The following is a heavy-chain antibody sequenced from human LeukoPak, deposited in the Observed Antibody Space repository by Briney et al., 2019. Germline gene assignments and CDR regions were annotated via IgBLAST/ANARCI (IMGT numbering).Heavy chain of an antibody. V-gene: IGHV3-30-3*01. CDR2: TSSDLNVK. J-gene: IGHJ4*02. Sequence: GGSLRLSCAAPGFTFRNYVIHWVRQAPGKGLEWVAVTSSDLNVKLYADSVKGRFTISRDNSRSTLYLQMNSLRPEDTAIYYCAREGYYGSGSPPSLYFDYWGQGTLVTVSS. CDR3: AREGYYGSGSPPSLYFDY. D-gene: IGHD3-10*01. CDR1: GFTFRNYV.